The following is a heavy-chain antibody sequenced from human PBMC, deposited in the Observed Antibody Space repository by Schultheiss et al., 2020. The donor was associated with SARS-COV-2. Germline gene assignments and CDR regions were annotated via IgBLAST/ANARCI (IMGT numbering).Heavy chain of an antibody. CDR1: GFTFSSYE. V-gene: IGHV3-74*03. J-gene: IGHJ6*02. Sequence: ETLSLTCAASGFTFSSYEMNWVRQAPGKGLEWVSRIKSDASSTMYADLAKGRFTISRDNAKNTLYLQMNSLRAEDTAVYYCAGGEGTQLLNGMDVWGQGTTVTVSS. D-gene: IGHD5-18*01. CDR2: IKSDASST. CDR3: AGGEGTQLLNGMDV.